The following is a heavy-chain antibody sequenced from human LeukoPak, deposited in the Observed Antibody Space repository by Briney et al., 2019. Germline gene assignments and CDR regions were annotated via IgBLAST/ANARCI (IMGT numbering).Heavy chain of an antibody. Sequence: GGSLRLSCAASGFTFTNHWMTWVRQAPGKGLEWVANIKQDGSEKYYVGSVKGRFTISRDNTKDLLYLQMNSLRAEDTAVYYCAREGGYGGVFDYWGQGTLVTVSS. CDR1: GFTFTNHW. V-gene: IGHV3-7*05. CDR2: IKQDGSEK. CDR3: AREGGYGGVFDY. J-gene: IGHJ4*02. D-gene: IGHD5-12*01.